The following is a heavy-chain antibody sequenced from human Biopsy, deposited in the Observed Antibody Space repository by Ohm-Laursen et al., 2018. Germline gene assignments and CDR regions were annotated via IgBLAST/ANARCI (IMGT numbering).Heavy chain of an antibody. CDR1: GYTLTALS. J-gene: IGHJ4*02. D-gene: IGHD1-1*01. CDR2: FAPENGKT. V-gene: IGHV1-24*01. CDR3: AADINVWNVKY. Sequence: ATVKLSCKVSGYTLTALSMHWVRQAPGRGLEWMGGFAPENGKTIYAQKFQGRITMTEDTSTDTAYMELSSLRSEDTAVYYCAADINVWNVKYWGQGTQVTVSS.